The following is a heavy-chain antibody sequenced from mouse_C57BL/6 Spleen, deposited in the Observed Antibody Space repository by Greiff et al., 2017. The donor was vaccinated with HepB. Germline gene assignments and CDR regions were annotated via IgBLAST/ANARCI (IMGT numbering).Heavy chain of an antibody. CDR2: IYPGDGDT. V-gene: IGHV1-82*01. CDR1: GYAFSSSW. CDR3: ARGTTVVGNWYFDV. D-gene: IGHD1-1*01. Sequence: QVQLQQSGPELVKPGASVKISCKASGYAFSSSWMNWVKQRPGKGLEWIGRIYPGDGDTNYNGKFKGKATLTADKSSSTAYMQLSSLTSEDSAVYFCARGTTVVGNWYFDVWGTGTTVTVSS. J-gene: IGHJ1*03.